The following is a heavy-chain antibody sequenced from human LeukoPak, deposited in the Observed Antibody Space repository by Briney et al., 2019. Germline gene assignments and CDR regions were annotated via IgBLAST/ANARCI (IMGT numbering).Heavy chain of an antibody. J-gene: IGHJ4*02. D-gene: IGHD2-2*01. CDR2: IIPIFGTA. V-gene: IGHV1-69*13. CDR1: GGTFSSYA. Sequence: SVNVSCKASGGTFSSYAISWVRQAPGQGLEWMGGIIPIFGTANYAQKFQGRVTITADESTSTAYMELSSLRSEDTAVYYCAKSYEYCSSTSCYDYWGQGTLVTVSS. CDR3: AKSYEYCSSTSCYDY.